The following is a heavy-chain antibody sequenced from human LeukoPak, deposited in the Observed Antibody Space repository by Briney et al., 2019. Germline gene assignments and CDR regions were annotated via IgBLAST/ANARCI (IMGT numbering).Heavy chain of an antibody. V-gene: IGHV3-53*01. Sequence: GGSLRLFCAASGFTVSSNYMSWVRQAPGKGLEWVSVIYSGGSTYYADSVKGRLTISRDNSKNTLYLQMNSLRAEDTAVYYCATSYSYGPFDYWGQGTLVTVSS. CDR3: ATSYSYGPFDY. D-gene: IGHD5-18*01. J-gene: IGHJ4*02. CDR2: IYSGGST. CDR1: GFTVSSNY.